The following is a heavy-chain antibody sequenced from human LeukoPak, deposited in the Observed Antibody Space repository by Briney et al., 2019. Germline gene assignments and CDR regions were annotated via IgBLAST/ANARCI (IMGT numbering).Heavy chain of an antibody. J-gene: IGHJ5*02. V-gene: IGHV3-43*02. D-gene: IGHD2-2*01. CDR1: GFSFDEYA. Sequence: PGGSLRLSCPACGFSFDEYAIQWFDQAPGKGLEWVSLISGDGGSTYYADSVKGRFTISRDNSKNSLYLQMNSLRTEDTALYYCAQCPNPYCRSIGCYAPWGQGTLVTVSS. CDR3: AQCPNPYCRSIGCYAP. CDR2: ISGDGGST.